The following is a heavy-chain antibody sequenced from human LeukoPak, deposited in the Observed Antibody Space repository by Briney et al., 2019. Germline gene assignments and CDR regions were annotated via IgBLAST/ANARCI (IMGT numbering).Heavy chain of an antibody. Sequence: PSQTLSLTCTVSGGSTSSGGYYWSWIRQHPGKGLEWIGYIYYSGSTYYNQSLKSRVTISVDTSKNQFSLKLSSVTAADTAVYYCARLISFQYNWFDPWGQGTLVTVSS. CDR1: GGSTSSGGYY. CDR2: IYYSGST. J-gene: IGHJ5*02. CDR3: ARLISFQYNWFDP. V-gene: IGHV4-31*03. D-gene: IGHD2-2*01.